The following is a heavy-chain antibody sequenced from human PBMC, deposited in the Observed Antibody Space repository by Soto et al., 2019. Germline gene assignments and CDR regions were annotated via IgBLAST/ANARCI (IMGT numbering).Heavy chain of an antibody. V-gene: IGHV3-48*02. J-gene: IGHJ4*02. CDR2: ISSSSSTI. D-gene: IGHD3-16*02. Sequence: LRLSCAASGFTYSKYAMSWVRQAPGKGLEWVSYISSSSSTIYYADSVKGRFTISRDNAKNSLYLQMNSQRDEETAVYYCARELFFVTFGGVIAKSDYFDFWGQGSLVIVSS. CDR1: GFTYSKYA. CDR3: ARELFFVTFGGVIAKSDYFDF.